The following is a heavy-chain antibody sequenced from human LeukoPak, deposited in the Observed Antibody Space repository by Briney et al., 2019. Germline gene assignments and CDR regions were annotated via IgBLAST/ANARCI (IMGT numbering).Heavy chain of an antibody. D-gene: IGHD3-16*01. CDR1: GFIFDDYA. CDR3: AKGGGGRLIYYYYMDV. V-gene: IGHV3-9*03. Sequence: GGSLRLSCAASGFIFDDYAMHWVRQAPGKGLEWVSGISWDSDSIDYADSVRGRFTISRDNAKNSLYLQMNSLRAEDMALYYCAKGGGGRLIYYYYMDVWGKGTTVTVSS. CDR2: ISWDSDSI. J-gene: IGHJ6*03.